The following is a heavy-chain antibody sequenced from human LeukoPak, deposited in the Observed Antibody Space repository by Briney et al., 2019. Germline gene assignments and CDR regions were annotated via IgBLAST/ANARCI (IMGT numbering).Heavy chain of an antibody. D-gene: IGHD1-26*01. Sequence: GGSLRLSCAVSGFTFDDYGMHWVRQGPGNGLEWVSLISGDGGSTYYADSVTGRFTVSRDNSKNSLYLQMNSLRTEDTALYYCARAAARWWELLWWGQGTLVTVSS. V-gene: IGHV3-43*02. CDR1: GFTFDDYG. CDR3: ARAAARWWELLW. J-gene: IGHJ4*02. CDR2: ISGDGGST.